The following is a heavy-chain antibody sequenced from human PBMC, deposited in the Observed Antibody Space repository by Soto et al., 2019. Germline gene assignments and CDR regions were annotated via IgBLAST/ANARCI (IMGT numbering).Heavy chain of an antibody. D-gene: IGHD6-19*01. Sequence: PSETLSLTCTVSGGSVSSGSYYWSWIRQPPGKGLEWIGYIYYSGSTNYNPSLKSRVTISVDTSKNQFSLKLSSVTAADTAVYYCARVSGIAVAGQKVVWENWFAPWGQGTLVTVSS. CDR2: IYYSGST. CDR3: ARVSGIAVAGQKVVWENWFAP. V-gene: IGHV4-61*01. J-gene: IGHJ5*02. CDR1: GGSVSSGSYY.